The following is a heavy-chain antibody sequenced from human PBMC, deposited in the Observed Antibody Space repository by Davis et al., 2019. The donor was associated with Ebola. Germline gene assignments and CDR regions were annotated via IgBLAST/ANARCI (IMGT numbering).Heavy chain of an antibody. CDR2: IYYSGST. J-gene: IGHJ4*02. D-gene: IGHD2-2*01. V-gene: IGHV4-31*03. CDR1: GGSISSGGYY. Sequence: PSETLSLTCTVSGGSISSGGYYWSWIRQHPGKGLEWIGYIYYSGSTYYNPSLKSRVTISVDTSKNQFSLKLSSVTAADTAVYYCARDLSEGVIVVPAAENYWGQGTLVTVSS. CDR3: ARDLSEGVIVVPAAENY.